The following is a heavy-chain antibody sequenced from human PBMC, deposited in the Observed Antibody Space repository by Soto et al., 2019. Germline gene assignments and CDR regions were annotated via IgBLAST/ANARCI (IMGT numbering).Heavy chain of an antibody. CDR2: ISTYNSNT. CDR1: GYTFTNYG. Sequence: QVQLVQSGGEVKKPGASVKVSCKASGYTFTNYGISWVRQAPGQGLEWLGWISTYNSNTNSAPRLQGRLTMTTDTSTSTAYMELTSLTTDDTAVYYCARDERDSCSGGDCFYFDYWGQGTLVNVSS. D-gene: IGHD2-21*02. CDR3: ARDERDSCSGGDCFYFDY. V-gene: IGHV1-18*04. J-gene: IGHJ4*02.